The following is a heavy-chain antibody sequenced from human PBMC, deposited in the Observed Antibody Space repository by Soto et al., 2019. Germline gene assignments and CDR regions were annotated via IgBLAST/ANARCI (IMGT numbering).Heavy chain of an antibody. V-gene: IGHV4-30-4*01. CDR3: ARAMYGSGSYSDY. CDR1: GGSISGGDYY. J-gene: IGHJ4*02. D-gene: IGHD3-10*01. CDR2: IYYSGST. Sequence: LSLTCTVSGGSISGGDYYWSWIRQPPGKGLEWIGYIYYSGSTYYNPSLKSRVTISVDTSKNQFSLKLSSVTAADTAVYYCARAMYGSGSYSDYWGQGTLVTVSS.